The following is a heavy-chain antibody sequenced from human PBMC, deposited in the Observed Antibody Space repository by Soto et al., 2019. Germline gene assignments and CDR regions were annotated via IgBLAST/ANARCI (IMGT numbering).Heavy chain of an antibody. CDR2: IIPIFGTA. CDR3: SLVLCNNTSCYTNYYYGMDV. D-gene: IGHD2-2*02. V-gene: IGHV1-69*01. CDR1: GGTFSSYA. Sequence: QVQLVQSGAEVKKPGSSVKVSCKASGGTFSSYAISWVRQAPGQGLEWMGGIIPIFGTANYAQKFQGRVTITADESKSRAYMELSSLRSEDTAVYYCSLVLCNNTSCYTNYYYGMDVWGQGTTVTVSS. J-gene: IGHJ6*02.